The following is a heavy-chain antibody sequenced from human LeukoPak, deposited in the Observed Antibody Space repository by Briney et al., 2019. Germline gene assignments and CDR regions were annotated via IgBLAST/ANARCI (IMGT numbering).Heavy chain of an antibody. CDR3: ASDYYDSSGYDLDY. V-gene: IGHV3-30-3*01. CDR1: GFSFSSYA. CDR2: ISYDGSNR. J-gene: IGHJ4*02. D-gene: IGHD3-22*01. Sequence: GGSLRLSCVASGFSFSSYAMNWVRQAPGKGLEWVAVISYDGSNRYYAVSVKGRFTISSDNSKNTLYLQMNSLRAEDTAVYYCASDYYDSSGYDLDYWGQGTLVTVSS.